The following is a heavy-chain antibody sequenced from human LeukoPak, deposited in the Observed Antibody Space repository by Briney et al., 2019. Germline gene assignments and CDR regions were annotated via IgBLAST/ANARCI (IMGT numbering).Heavy chain of an antibody. Sequence: GGSLRLSCAASGFTFSSYSMNWVRQAPGKGLEWVSSISSSSSYIYYADSVKGRFTISRDNSESTLYLQMSSLRAEDTAVYYCAKTSYSGSYYYYYYCMDVWGKGTTVTVSS. CDR3: AKTSYSGSYYYYYYCMDV. CDR2: ISSSSSYI. D-gene: IGHD1-26*01. V-gene: IGHV3-21*04. CDR1: GFTFSSYS. J-gene: IGHJ6*03.